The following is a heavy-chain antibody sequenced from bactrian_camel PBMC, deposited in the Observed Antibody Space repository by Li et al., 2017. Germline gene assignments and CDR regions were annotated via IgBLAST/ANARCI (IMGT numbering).Heavy chain of an antibody. D-gene: IGHD3*01. J-gene: IGHJ4*01. Sequence: HVQLVESGGGSAQAGGSLTLSCAASKDISSRYCVAWFRQAPEKERVAAIDAEGSTSYADSVKGRFTISKDNAGNSLFLHMTNLKPEDTAMYYCAAVWGHCDLQTDFQHWGRGTQVTVS. CDR1: KDISSRYC. CDR2: IDAEGST. V-gene: IGHV3S53*01. CDR3: AAVWGHCDLQTDFQH.